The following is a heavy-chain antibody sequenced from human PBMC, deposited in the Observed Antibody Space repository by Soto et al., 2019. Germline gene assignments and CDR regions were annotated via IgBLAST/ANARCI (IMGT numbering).Heavy chain of an antibody. V-gene: IGHV3-23*01. J-gene: IGHJ4*02. CDR2: ISGSGGST. D-gene: IGHD6-13*01. CDR3: AKGSPTWQQLVYQDC. Sequence: GGSLRLSCAASGFTFSSYAMSWVRQAPGKGLEWVSTISGSGGSTYYADPVKGRFTISRDNSKNTLYLQMNSLRAEDTAIYYCAKGSPTWQQLVYQDCWGQGTLVTVSS. CDR1: GFTFSSYA.